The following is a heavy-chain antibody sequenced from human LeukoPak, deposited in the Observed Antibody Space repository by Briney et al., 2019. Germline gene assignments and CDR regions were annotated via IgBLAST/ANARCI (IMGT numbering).Heavy chain of an antibody. Sequence: GGSLRLSCAASGFTFTNYWMAWVRQAPGRGLEWVANIREDESEKYYVDSVKGRFTISRDNAKNSLYLQMNSLRAEDTALYYCARYSGYSQGYWGQGTLVTVSS. D-gene: IGHD5-18*01. CDR1: GFTFTNYW. V-gene: IGHV3-7*01. J-gene: IGHJ4*02. CDR2: IREDESEK. CDR3: ARYSGYSQGY.